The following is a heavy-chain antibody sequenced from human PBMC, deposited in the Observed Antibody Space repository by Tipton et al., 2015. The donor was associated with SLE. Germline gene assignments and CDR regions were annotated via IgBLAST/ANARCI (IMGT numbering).Heavy chain of an antibody. CDR3: ATQGGWFYP. V-gene: IGHV4-34*01. J-gene: IGHJ5*02. CDR1: GGSFSGYY. CDR2: FNYSGST. Sequence: TLSLTCAVYGGSFSGYYWSWIRQPPGKGLEWFGEFNYSGSTNYNPSLKSRVTISVDTSKNQFSLKLSSVTAADTAVYSCATQGGWFYPWGQGTLVTVSS.